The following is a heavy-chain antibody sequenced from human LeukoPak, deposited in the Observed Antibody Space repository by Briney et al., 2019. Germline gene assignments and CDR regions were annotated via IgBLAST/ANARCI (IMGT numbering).Heavy chain of an antibody. Sequence: PGGSLRLSCAASGFTFDDYGMSWVRQVPGKGLEWVSGINWNGGSTGYADSVKGRFTISRDNAENSLYLQMNSLRAEDTALYYCASSWGGSYYLGFDYWGQGTLVTVPS. V-gene: IGHV3-20*04. CDR3: ASSWGGSYYLGFDY. CDR1: GFTFDDYG. CDR2: INWNGGST. D-gene: IGHD3-10*01. J-gene: IGHJ4*02.